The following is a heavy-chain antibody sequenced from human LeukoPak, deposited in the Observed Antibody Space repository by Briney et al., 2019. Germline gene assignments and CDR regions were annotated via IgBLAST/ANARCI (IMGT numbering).Heavy chain of an antibody. CDR1: GGSVSDYY. Sequence: SETLSLTCTVSGGSVSDYYWSWIRQSPGKGLEWIGYIYYTGTSYNPSLKSRVTISADTSKNQFSLNLSSVTAADTAVYYCARGMYYYDSSGYLGDSYYYYYYMDVWGKGTTVTVSS. CDR3: ARGMYYYDSSGYLGDSYYYYYYMDV. CDR2: IYYTGT. V-gene: IGHV4-59*02. J-gene: IGHJ6*03. D-gene: IGHD3-22*01.